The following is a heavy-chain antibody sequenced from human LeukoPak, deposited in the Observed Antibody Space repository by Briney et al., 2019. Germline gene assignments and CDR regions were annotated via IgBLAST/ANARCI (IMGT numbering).Heavy chain of an antibody. CDR1: GYTFGSFG. D-gene: IGHD3-10*01. V-gene: IGHV1-18*01. J-gene: IGHJ4*02. Sequence: ASVKVSCKASGYTFGSFGINWVRRAPGQGLEWMGWISAYNGNTNYAQKLQGRVTMTTDTSTSTAYMDLMNLRSDDTAVYYCARGGYYGSGSFPDYWGQGTLVTVSS. CDR2: ISAYNGNT. CDR3: ARGGYYGSGSFPDY.